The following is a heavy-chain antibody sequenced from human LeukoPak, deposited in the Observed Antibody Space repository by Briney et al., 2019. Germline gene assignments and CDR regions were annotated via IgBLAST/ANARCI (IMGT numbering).Heavy chain of an antibody. J-gene: IGHJ3*02. CDR1: GGSISSSSYY. D-gene: IGHD1-1*01. CDR2: IYYSGST. V-gene: IGHV4-39*07. CDR3: ARTHNQDAFDI. Sequence: PSETLSLTCTVSGGSISSSSYYWGWIRQPPGKGLEWIGSIYYSGSTYYNPSLKSRVTISVDTSKNQFSLKLSSVTAADTAVYYCARTHNQDAFDIWGQGTMVTVSS.